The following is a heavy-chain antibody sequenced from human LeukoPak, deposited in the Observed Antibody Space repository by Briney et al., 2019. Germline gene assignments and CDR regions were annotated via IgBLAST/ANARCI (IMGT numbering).Heavy chain of an antibody. Sequence: SETLSLTCTVSGGSISSSSYYWGWIRQPPGKGLEWIGSIYYSGSTYYNPSLKSRVTISVDTSKNQFSLKLSSVTAADTAVYYCANIYGGNSYDAFDIWGQGTMVTVSS. CDR2: IYYSGST. CDR3: ANIYGGNSYDAFDI. CDR1: GGSISSSSYY. J-gene: IGHJ3*02. V-gene: IGHV4-39*07. D-gene: IGHD4-23*01.